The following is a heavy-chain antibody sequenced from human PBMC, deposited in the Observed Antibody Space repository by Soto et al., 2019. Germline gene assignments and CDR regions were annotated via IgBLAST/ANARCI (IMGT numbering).Heavy chain of an antibody. CDR1: GFTFSSYW. D-gene: IGHD3-16*02. CDR3: ARDFVITFGGVIVVYYFDY. Sequence: PGGSLRLSCAASGFTFSSYWMSWVRQAPGKGLEWVANIKQDGSEKYYVDSVKGRFTISRDNAKNSLYLQMNSLRAEDTAVYYCARDFVITFGGVIVVYYFDYWGQGTLVTVSS. V-gene: IGHV3-7*01. J-gene: IGHJ4*02. CDR2: IKQDGSEK.